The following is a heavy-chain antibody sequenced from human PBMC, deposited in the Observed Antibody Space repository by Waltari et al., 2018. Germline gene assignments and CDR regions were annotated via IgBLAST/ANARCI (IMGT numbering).Heavy chain of an antibody. CDR2: ISSSSSYI. CDR1: GFTFSSYS. Sequence: EVQLVESGGGLVKPGGSLRLSCAASGFTFSSYSMNWVRQAPGKGLDWVSSISSSSSYIYYADSVKGRFTISRDNAKNSLYLQMNSLRAEDTAVYYCARERITIFGVVDYWGQGTLVTVSS. D-gene: IGHD3-3*01. V-gene: IGHV3-21*01. J-gene: IGHJ4*02. CDR3: ARERITIFGVVDY.